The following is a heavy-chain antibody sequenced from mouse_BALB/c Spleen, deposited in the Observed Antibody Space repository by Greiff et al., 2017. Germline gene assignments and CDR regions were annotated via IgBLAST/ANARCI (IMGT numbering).Heavy chain of an antibody. V-gene: IGHV2-9*02. Sequence: QVQLQQSGPGLVAPSQSLSITCTVSGFSLTSYGVHWVRQPPGKGLEWLGVIWAGGSTNYNSALMSRLSISKDNSKSQVFLKMNSLQTDDTAMYYCARESHGNFAWFAYWGQGTLVTVSA. CDR2: IWAGGST. CDR3: ARESHGNFAWFAY. CDR1: GFSLTSYG. J-gene: IGHJ3*01. D-gene: IGHD2-1*01.